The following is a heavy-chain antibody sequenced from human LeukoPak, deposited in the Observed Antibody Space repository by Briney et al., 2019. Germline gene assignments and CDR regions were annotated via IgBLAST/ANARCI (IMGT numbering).Heavy chain of an antibody. D-gene: IGHD7-27*01. CDR2: INHSEDT. CDR3: ASPTGEATR. Sequence: PSETLSLTCAVYGGCLRGYYWSWVRQPPGKGLEWIGEINHSEDTNYNPSLKSRVTMSVDTSKSQFSLKPTSATAADTAMYYCASPTGEATRWGQGTLVTVSS. J-gene: IGHJ4*02. V-gene: IGHV4-34*01. CDR1: GGCLRGYY.